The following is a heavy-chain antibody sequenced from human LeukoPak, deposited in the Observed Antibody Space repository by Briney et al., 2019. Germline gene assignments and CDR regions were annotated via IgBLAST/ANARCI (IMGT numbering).Heavy chain of an antibody. CDR3: AREPYYYGSGSTFDY. V-gene: IGHV4-34*01. CDR2: INHSGST. CDR1: GGSFSGYY. D-gene: IGHD3-10*01. J-gene: IGHJ4*02. Sequence: SETLSLTCAVYGGSFSGYYWSWIRQPPGKGLEWIGEINHSGSTNYNPSLKSRVTISVDTSKNQFSLKLSSVTAADMAVYYCAREPYYYGSGSTFDYWGQGTLVTVSS.